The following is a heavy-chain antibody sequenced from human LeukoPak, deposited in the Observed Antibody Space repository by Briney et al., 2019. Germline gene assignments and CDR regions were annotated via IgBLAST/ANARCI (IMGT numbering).Heavy chain of an antibody. V-gene: IGHV4-59*01. CDR2: IYYSGST. Sequence: SETLSLTCTVSGGSISSYYRSWIRQPPGKGLEWIGYIYYSGSTNYNPSLKSRVSISVDTSKNQFSLKLSSVTAADTAVYYCARGGGIGTIAVPWFDPWGQGTLVTVSS. J-gene: IGHJ5*02. CDR3: ARGGGIGTIAVPWFDP. D-gene: IGHD1-26*01. CDR1: GGSISSYY.